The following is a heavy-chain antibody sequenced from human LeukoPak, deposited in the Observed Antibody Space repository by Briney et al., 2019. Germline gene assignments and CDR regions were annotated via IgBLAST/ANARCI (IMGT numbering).Heavy chain of an antibody. CDR3: ARVSHWLAGTSYYFDY. CDR1: GGSISSGGYS. CDR2: IYYSGST. V-gene: IGHV4-31*03. D-gene: IGHD6-19*01. Sequence: SETLSLTCTVSGGSISSGGYSWSWIRQHPGKGLEWIGYIYYSGSTYYNPSLKSRVTISVDTSKNQFSLKLSSVTAADTAVYYCARVSHWLAGTSYYFDYWGQGTLVTVSS. J-gene: IGHJ4*02.